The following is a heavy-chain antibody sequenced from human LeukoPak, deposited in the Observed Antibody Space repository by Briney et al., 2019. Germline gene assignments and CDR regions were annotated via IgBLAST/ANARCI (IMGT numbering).Heavy chain of an antibody. J-gene: IGHJ4*02. CDR3: ARDRPGFLTTVTTGQLFDY. V-gene: IGHV1-18*01. D-gene: IGHD4-17*01. CDR1: GYTFTSYG. CDR2: ISAYNGNT. Sequence: ASVKVPCKASGYTFTSYGISWVRQAPGQGLEWMGWISAYNGNTNYAQKLQGRVTMTTDTSTSTAYMELRSLRSDDTAVYYCARDRPGFLTTVTTGQLFDYWGQGTLVTVSS.